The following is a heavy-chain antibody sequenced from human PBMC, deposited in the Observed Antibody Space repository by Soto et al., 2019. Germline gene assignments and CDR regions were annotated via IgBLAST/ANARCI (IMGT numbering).Heavy chain of an antibody. CDR1: GGSFSGYY. J-gene: IGHJ6*02. Sequence: PSETLSLTCAAYGGSFSGYYWSWIRQTPGKGLEWIGEINDSGGTNYNASPKSGVTISVDTSKTQFSLKLSSVTAADTAVYYCALCGSHHKYYYYGVDVWGQGTLVTVSS. D-gene: IGHD1-26*01. CDR2: INDSGGT. CDR3: ALCGSHHKYYYYGVDV. V-gene: IGHV4-34*01.